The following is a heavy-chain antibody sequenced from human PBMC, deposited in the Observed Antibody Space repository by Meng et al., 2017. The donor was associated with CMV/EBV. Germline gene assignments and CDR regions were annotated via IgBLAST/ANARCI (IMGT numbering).Heavy chain of an antibody. V-gene: IGHV3-9*01. J-gene: IGHJ3*02. CDR1: GFTFDDYA. Sequence: SLKISCAASGFTFDDYAMHWVRQAPGKGLEWVSGISWNSCSICYADSVKGRFTISRDNAKTSLYLQMNSLRAEDTALYYCAKDIGIAAAGFDAFDIWGQGTMVTVSS. CDR3: AKDIGIAAAGFDAFDI. D-gene: IGHD6-13*01. CDR2: ISWNSCSI.